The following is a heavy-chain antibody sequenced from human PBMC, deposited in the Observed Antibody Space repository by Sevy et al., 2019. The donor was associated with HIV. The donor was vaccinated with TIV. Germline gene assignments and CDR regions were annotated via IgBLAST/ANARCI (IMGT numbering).Heavy chain of an antibody. CDR3: ARSLRQQLVHRGRFDP. Sequence: SETLSLTCTVSGGSISSYYWSWIRQPPGKGLEWIGYIYYSGSTNYNPSLKSRVTISVDTSKNQLSLKLSSVTAADTAVYYCARSLRQQLVHRGRFDPWGQGTLVTVSS. D-gene: IGHD6-13*01. CDR2: IYYSGST. V-gene: IGHV4-59*01. J-gene: IGHJ5*02. CDR1: GGSISSYY.